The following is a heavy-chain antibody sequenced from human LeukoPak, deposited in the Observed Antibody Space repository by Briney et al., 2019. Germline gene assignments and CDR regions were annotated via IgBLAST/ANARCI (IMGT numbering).Heavy chain of an antibody. Sequence: ASVKVSCKASGYTFTSYGISWVRQAPGQGLEWMGWISAYNGNTNYAQKLQGRVTMTTDTSTSTAYMGLRSLRSDDTAVYYCARERETTGSRWFDPWGQGTLVTVSS. CDR3: ARERETTGSRWFDP. CDR2: ISAYNGNT. CDR1: GYTFTSYG. V-gene: IGHV1-18*01. J-gene: IGHJ5*02. D-gene: IGHD4-17*01.